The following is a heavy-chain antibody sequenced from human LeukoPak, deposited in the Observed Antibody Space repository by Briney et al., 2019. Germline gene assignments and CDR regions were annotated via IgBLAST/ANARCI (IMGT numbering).Heavy chain of an antibody. V-gene: IGHV1-69*01. J-gene: IGHJ4*02. Sequence: WASVKVSCKASGGTFSSYAISWVRQALGQGLEWMGGIIPIFGTANYAQKFQGRVTITADESTSTAYMELSSLRSEDTAVYYCARVGGDSVGLSKYDYWGQGTLVTVSS. CDR1: GGTFSSYA. CDR3: ARVGGDSVGLSKYDY. D-gene: IGHD5/OR15-5a*01. CDR2: IIPIFGTA.